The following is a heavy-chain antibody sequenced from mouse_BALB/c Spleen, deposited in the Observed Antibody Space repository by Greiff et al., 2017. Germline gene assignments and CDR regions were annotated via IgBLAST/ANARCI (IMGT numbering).Heavy chain of an antibody. J-gene: IGHJ4*01. Sequence: EVQLQESGPELMKPGASVKISCKASGYSFTSYYMHWVKQSHGKSLEWIGYIDPFNGGTSYNQKFKGKATLTVDKSSSTAYMHLSSLTSEDSAVYYCARWSYESSMDYWGQGTSVTVSS. CDR1: GYSFTSYY. V-gene: IGHV1S135*01. CDR3: ARWSYESSMDY. D-gene: IGHD2-3*01. CDR2: IDPFNGGT.